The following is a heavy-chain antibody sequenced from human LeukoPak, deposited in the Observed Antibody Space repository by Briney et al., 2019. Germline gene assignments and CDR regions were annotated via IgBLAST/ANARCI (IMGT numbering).Heavy chain of an antibody. CDR2: IKPDESEK. J-gene: IGHJ4*02. CDR3: ARRYFDY. CDR1: GFTLSSYW. Sequence: PGGSLRLSCAASGFTLSSYWMHWVRQAPGKGLEWVANIKPDESEKYYVDSVKGRFTISRDNAQNSLYLQMNSLRAEDTAVYYCARRYFDYWGQGTLVTVSS. V-gene: IGHV3-7*01.